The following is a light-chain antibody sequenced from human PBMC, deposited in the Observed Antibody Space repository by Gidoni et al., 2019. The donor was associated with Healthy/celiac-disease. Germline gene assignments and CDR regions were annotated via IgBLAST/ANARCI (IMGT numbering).Light chain of an antibody. Sequence: DIVMTQSPASLAVSLGERATINCKSSQSVLYSSNNKNYLACYQQKPGQPPKLLIYWASTRESGVPDRFSGSGSGTDFTLTISSLQAEDVAVYYCQQYYSTPLTFGGXTKVEIK. V-gene: IGKV4-1*01. CDR3: QQYYSTPLT. J-gene: IGKJ4*01. CDR2: WAS. CDR1: QSVLYSSNNKNY.